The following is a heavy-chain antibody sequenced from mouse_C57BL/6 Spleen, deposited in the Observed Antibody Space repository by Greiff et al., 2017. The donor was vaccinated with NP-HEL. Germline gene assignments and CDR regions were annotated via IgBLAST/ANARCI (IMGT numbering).Heavy chain of an antibody. CDR2: ISSGSSTI. CDR1: GFTFSDYG. Sequence: EVKVVESGGGLVKPGGSLKLSCAASGFTFSDYGMHWVRQAPEKGLEWVAYISSGSSTIYYADTVKGRFTISRDNAKNTLFLQMTSLRSEDTAMYYCAREGTLDWFAYWGQGTLVTVSA. D-gene: IGHD3-3*01. CDR3: AREGTLDWFAY. V-gene: IGHV5-17*01. J-gene: IGHJ3*01.